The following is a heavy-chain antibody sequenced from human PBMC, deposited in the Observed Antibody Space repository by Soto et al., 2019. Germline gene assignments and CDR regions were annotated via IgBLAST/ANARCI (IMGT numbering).Heavy chain of an antibody. CDR1: GGSISSGGYY. CDR2: IYYSGST. D-gene: IGHD2-2*01. V-gene: IGHV4-31*03. CDR3: ARASTSTYGRLNWFDP. Sequence: QVQLQESGPGLVKPSQTPSLTCTVSGGSISSGGYYWSWIRQHPGKGLEWIGYIYYSGSTYYNPSLKSRVTISVDTSKNQFSLKLSSVTAADTAVYYCARASTSTYGRLNWFDPWGQGTLVTVSS. J-gene: IGHJ5*02.